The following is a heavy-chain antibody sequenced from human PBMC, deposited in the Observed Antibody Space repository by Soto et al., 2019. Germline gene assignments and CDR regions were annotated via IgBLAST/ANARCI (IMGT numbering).Heavy chain of an antibody. CDR3: TRDASRDSSARGWFDP. CDR2: ISSNSAYI. V-gene: IGHV3-21*01. J-gene: IGHJ5*02. CDR1: GFTFRSFT. Sequence: GSLRLSCAASGFTFRSFTINWVRQAPGKGLEWVSTISSNSAYIYYTDALRGRFTISRDNAKNSLHLQRNSLRAEDTAVYYCTRDASRDSSARGWFDPWGPGTLVTVSS. D-gene: IGHD6-13*01.